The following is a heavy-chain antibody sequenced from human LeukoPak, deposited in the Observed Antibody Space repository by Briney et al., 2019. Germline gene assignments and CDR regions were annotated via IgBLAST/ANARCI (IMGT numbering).Heavy chain of an antibody. Sequence: GGSLRLSCAASGFTFSSYAMSWVRQAPGKGLEWVSGISWNSGGIGYADSVKGRFTISRDNSKNTLYLQVNSLRAEDTAVYYCARRGDGGRSFDYWGQGTLVTVSS. CDR1: GFTFSSYA. V-gene: IGHV3-23*01. CDR3: ARRGDGGRSFDY. CDR2: ISWNSGGI. J-gene: IGHJ4*02. D-gene: IGHD4-23*01.